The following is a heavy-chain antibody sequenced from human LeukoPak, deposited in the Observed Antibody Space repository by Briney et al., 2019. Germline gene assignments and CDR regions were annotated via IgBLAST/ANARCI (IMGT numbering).Heavy chain of an antibody. CDR2: IIPIFGTA. CDR3: AGYSWNYGWFDP. D-gene: IGHD1-7*01. Sequence: SVKVTCTASGGTFSSYAISWVRQAPGQGLEWMGGIIPIFGTANYAQKFQGRVTITADESTSTAYMELSSLRSEDTAVYYCAGYSWNYGWFDPWGQGTLVTVSS. CDR1: GGTFSSYA. J-gene: IGHJ5*02. V-gene: IGHV1-69*13.